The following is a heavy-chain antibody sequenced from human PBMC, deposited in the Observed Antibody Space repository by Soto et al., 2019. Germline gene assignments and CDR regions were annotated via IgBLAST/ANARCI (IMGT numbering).Heavy chain of an antibody. J-gene: IGHJ6*02. CDR2: IYYSGST. CDR3: ARDVYDFWSGYSSSYGMDV. D-gene: IGHD3-3*01. Sequence: SETLSLTCTVSGGSISSGDYYWSWIRQPPGKGLEWIGYIYYSGSTYYNPSLKSRVTISVDTSKNQFSLKLSSVTAADTAVYYCARDVYDFWSGYSSSYGMDVWGQGTTVTVSS. CDR1: GGSISSGDYY. V-gene: IGHV4-30-4*01.